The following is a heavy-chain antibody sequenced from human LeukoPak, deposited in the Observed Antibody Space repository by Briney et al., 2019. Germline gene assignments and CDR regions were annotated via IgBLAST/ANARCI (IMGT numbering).Heavy chain of an antibody. J-gene: IGHJ6*03. CDR3: ARDLNYYDSSGYYYGYYYMDV. Sequence: ASVKVSCKASGYTFTGYYMHWVRQAPGQGLEWMGWINPNSGGTNYAQKFQGRVTMTRDTSISTAYMELSRLRSDDTAVYYCARDLNYYDSSGYYYGYYYMDVWGKGTTVTVSS. CDR2: INPNSGGT. V-gene: IGHV1-2*02. D-gene: IGHD3-22*01. CDR1: GYTFTGYY.